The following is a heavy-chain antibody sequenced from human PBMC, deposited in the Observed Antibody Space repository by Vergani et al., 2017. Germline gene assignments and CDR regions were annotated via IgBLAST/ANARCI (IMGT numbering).Heavy chain of an antibody. Sequence: EVQLVQSGAEVKTPGESLRISCKGSGYIFTSYWISWVRQMPGKGLEWMGRIDPSDSYTNYSPSFQGHVTISADKSISTAYLQWSSLKASDTAMYYCAWGSYRYTLLGYWGQGTLVTVSS. CDR2: IDPSDSYT. V-gene: IGHV5-10-1*03. J-gene: IGHJ4*02. CDR1: GYIFTSYW. CDR3: AWGSYRYTLLGY. D-gene: IGHD3-16*02.